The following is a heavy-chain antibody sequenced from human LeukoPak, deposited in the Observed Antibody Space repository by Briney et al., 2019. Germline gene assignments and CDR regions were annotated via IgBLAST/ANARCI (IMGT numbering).Heavy chain of an antibody. V-gene: IGHV3-23*01. CDR2: ISGSGGST. J-gene: IGHJ3*02. CDR3: AKEIAAAGTWPGDAFDI. D-gene: IGHD6-13*01. Sequence: GGSLRLYCAASGFPFSGYAMSWVRQAPRQGLDWISAISGSGGSTYYADSVKGRFTICRDNSKNPLHLTMNRLRAEDTAVYYCAKEIAAAGTWPGDAFDIWGQGKLVTVSS. CDR1: GFPFSGYA.